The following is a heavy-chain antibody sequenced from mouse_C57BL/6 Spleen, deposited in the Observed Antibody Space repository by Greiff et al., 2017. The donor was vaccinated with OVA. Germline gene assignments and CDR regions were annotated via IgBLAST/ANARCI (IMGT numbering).Heavy chain of an antibody. Sequence: DVKLQESGPGLVKPSQSLSLTCSVTGYSITSGYYWNWIRQFPGNKLEWMGYISYDGSNNYNPSLKNRISITRDTSKNQFFLKLNSVTTEDTATYYCARDRVDWGQGTLVTVSA. J-gene: IGHJ3*01. CDR1: GYSITSGYY. D-gene: IGHD1-1*01. V-gene: IGHV3-6*01. CDR3: ARDRVD. CDR2: ISYDGSN.